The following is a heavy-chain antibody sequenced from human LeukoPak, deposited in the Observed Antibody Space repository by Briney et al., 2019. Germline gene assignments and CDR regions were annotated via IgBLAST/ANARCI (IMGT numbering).Heavy chain of an antibody. J-gene: IGHJ4*02. D-gene: IGHD3-22*01. Sequence: PGRSLRLSCAASGFTFSSYGLHWVRQAPGKGLEWVAVIWYDGSNKYYADSVKGRFTISRDNSKNTLYLQMNSLRAEDTAVYYCARDYYDSSGFPDYWGQGTLVTVSS. CDR1: GFTFSSYG. CDR2: IWYDGSNK. CDR3: ARDYYDSSGFPDY. V-gene: IGHV3-33*01.